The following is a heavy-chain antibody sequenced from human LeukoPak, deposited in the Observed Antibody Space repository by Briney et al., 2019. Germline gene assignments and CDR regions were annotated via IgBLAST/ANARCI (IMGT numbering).Heavy chain of an antibody. V-gene: IGHV3-74*01. D-gene: IGHD3-22*01. CDR2: IKSDGST. J-gene: IGHJ1*01. CDR3: ARAPSEIGGYYPEYFRH. CDR1: GFPFSTYW. Sequence: GRSLRLSCAASGFPFSTYWVHGVRQAPGKTLAWVSRIKSDGSTNYADSVKGRFTISRDNAKNTVSLQMNSLRPEDTGVYYCARAPSEIGGYYPEYFRHWGQGTLVTVSS.